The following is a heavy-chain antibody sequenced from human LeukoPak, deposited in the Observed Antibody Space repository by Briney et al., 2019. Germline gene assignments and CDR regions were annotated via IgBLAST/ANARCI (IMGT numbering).Heavy chain of an antibody. CDR3: AKGVAAVGTWWGPNFDC. D-gene: IGHD6-13*01. J-gene: IGHJ4*02. CDR1: GFTFSNYA. Sequence: PGGSLRLSCAGSGFTFSNYAMSWVRQAPGKGLEWVSVIRVSGDTYYIDSVKGRFTISRDNSKSTLYLHMNSLRAEDTAVYYCAKGVAAVGTWWGPNFDCWGQGVLTTVSS. V-gene: IGHV3-23*01. CDR2: IRVSGDT.